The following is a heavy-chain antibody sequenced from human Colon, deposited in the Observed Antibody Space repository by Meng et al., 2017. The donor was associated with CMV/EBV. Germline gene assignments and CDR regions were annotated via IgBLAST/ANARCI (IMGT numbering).Heavy chain of an antibody. CDR3: ARPKTTMSVLRAFDV. CDR2: ISYDGRNE. Sequence: GESLKISCAASGFTFSSYAMSWVRQAPGKGLEWVAVISYDGRNEYYADSLKGRFTISRDNSKSTLYLQIESLRVEDTAVYYCARPKTTMSVLRAFDVWGQGTMVTVSS. CDR1: GFTFSSYA. V-gene: IGHV3-30*03. D-gene: IGHD4-11*01. J-gene: IGHJ3*01.